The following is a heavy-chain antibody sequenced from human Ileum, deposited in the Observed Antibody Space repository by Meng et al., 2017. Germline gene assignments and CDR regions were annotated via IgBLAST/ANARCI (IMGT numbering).Heavy chain of an antibody. D-gene: IGHD2/OR15-2a*01. CDR1: GDSISSSNW. CDR2: IFHTGST. Sequence: QVPLQESGPGLVEPSGTLSRTCVVSGDSISSSNWWNWVRQPPGKGLEWIGEIFHTGSTNYNPSLKSRVTISADKSKNQFSLNLSSVTAADTAVYYCATNKNKKIDYWGQGTLVTVSS. CDR3: ATNKNKKIDY. J-gene: IGHJ4*02. V-gene: IGHV4-4*02.